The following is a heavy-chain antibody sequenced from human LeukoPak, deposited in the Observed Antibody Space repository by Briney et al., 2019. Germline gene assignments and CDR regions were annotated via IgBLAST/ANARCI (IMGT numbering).Heavy chain of an antibody. CDR2: INHSGST. V-gene: IGHV4-34*01. CDR1: GGSFSGYC. Sequence: PSETLSLTCAVYGGSFSGYCWSWIRQPPGKGLEWIGEINHSGSTNYNPSLKSRVTISVDTSKNQFSLKLSSVTAADTAVYYCARARNSVRYAFDIWGQGTMVTVSS. D-gene: IGHD1-14*01. CDR3: ARARNSVRYAFDI. J-gene: IGHJ3*02.